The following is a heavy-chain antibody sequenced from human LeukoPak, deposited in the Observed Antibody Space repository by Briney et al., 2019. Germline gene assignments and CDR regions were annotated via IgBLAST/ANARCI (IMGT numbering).Heavy chain of an antibody. D-gene: IGHD2/OR15-2a*01. CDR1: GFTLSTYG. V-gene: IGHV3-21*05. Sequence: GGSLRLSCAASGFTLSTYGMNGVRQARGKGLEWASFIISSSRYIYYAESVKGRFTISRDNPKNSLYLQMNSLRAEDTAVYYCAKSNSGTYYYGMDVWGQGTTVTVSS. CDR3: AKSNSGTYYYGMDV. CDR2: IISSSRYI. J-gene: IGHJ6*02.